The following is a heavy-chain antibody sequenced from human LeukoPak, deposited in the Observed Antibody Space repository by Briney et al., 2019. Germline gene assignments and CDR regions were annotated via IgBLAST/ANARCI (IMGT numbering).Heavy chain of an antibody. J-gene: IGHJ1*01. V-gene: IGHV3-21*01. CDR1: GFSFNSHN. CDR3: ARDSGSYYPEYFQY. CDR2: ISSSSSYI. D-gene: IGHD1-26*01. Sequence: GGSLRLSCAASGFSFNSHNMNWVRQAPGKGLEWVSSISSSSSYINYADSVKGRFTISRDNAKKSLYLQMNSLRAEDTAVYYCARDSGSYYPEYFQYWGQGTLVTVSS.